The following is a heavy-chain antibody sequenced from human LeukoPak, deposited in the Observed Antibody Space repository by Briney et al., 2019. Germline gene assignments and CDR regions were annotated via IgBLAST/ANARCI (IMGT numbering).Heavy chain of an antibody. Sequence: SETLSLTCTVSGGSISSYYWSWIRHPPGKGLERIGYIYYSGSTNYNPSLKSRVTISVDTSKNQFSLKLSSVTAADTAVYYCARHMGLGYTYFYPYFDYWGQGTLVTVSS. V-gene: IGHV4-59*08. D-gene: IGHD1-1*01. CDR2: IYYSGST. J-gene: IGHJ4*01. CDR1: GGSISSYY. CDR3: ARHMGLGYTYFYPYFDY.